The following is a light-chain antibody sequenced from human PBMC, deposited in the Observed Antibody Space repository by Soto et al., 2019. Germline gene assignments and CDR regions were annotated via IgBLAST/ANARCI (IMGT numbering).Light chain of an antibody. CDR3: QQYAGWPRT. CDR2: GAS. Sequence: ETVMTQSPATLSVSPGDRVTLSCRASQSIGTNLLWLQQSPGQPPRLLIPGASDRVAGVPDRFSGSGSGTDVTLTISGLQSEDCAVYYCQQYAGWPRTFGQWTKLEIK. CDR1: QSIGTN. V-gene: IGKV3-15*01. J-gene: IGKJ2*01.